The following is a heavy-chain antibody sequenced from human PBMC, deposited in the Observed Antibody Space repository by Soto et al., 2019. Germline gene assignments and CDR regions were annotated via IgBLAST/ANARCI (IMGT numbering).Heavy chain of an antibody. CDR2: ISYDGSNK. Sequence: QVQLVESGGGVVQPGRSLRLSCAASGFTFSSYGMHWVRQAPGKGLEWVAVISYDGSNKYYADSVKSRFTISRDNSKNTLYLQMNSLSAEDTAVYYCAKGEGYDILTGYFYWGQGTLVTVSS. V-gene: IGHV3-30*18. D-gene: IGHD3-9*01. J-gene: IGHJ4*02. CDR3: AKGEGYDILTGYFY. CDR1: GFTFSSYG.